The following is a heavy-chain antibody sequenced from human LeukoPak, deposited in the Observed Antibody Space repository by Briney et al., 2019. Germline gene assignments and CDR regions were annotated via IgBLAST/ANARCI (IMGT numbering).Heavy chain of an antibody. CDR1: GDPISSGDYY. CDR3: ARGPYSYDSSGAFDI. Sequence: SETLSLTCTVSGDPISSGDYYWSWIRQPAGKGLEWIGRISSSGSTNYNPSLKSRVTISVDTSKNQFSLKLSSVTAADTAVYFCARGPYSYDSSGAFDIWGQGTMVTVSS. D-gene: IGHD3-22*01. J-gene: IGHJ3*02. CDR2: ISSSGST. V-gene: IGHV4-61*02.